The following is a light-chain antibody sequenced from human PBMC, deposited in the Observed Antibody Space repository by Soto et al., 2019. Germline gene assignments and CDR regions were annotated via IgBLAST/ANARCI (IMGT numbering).Light chain of an antibody. Sequence: EIVLTQSPATLSLSPGERATLSCRASQGVSSYLAWYQQRPGQPPRLLIYDASNRATGIPARFSGSGSGTDFTLTISSLEPEDFAVYYCQQRSNWPSITFGQGTRLEIK. CDR3: QQRSNWPSIT. V-gene: IGKV3-11*01. J-gene: IGKJ5*01. CDR1: QGVSSY. CDR2: DAS.